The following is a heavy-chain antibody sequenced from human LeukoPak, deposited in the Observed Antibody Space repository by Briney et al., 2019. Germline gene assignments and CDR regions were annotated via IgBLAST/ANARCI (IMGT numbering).Heavy chain of an antibody. CDR2: ISYIGST. D-gene: IGHD4-17*01. CDR3: ARDLVTVTKGFDI. J-gene: IGHJ3*02. CDR1: GDSFSSHY. V-gene: IGHV4-59*11. Sequence: SETLSLTCAISGDSFSSHYWTWIRQPPGKGLEWIGYISYIGSTNYNPSLKSRVTISIDTSKNQFSLRLSSVTAADTAVYYCARDLVTVTKGFDIWGQGTMVSVSS.